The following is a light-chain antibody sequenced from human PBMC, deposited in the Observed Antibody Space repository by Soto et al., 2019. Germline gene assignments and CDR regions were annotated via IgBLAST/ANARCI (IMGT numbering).Light chain of an antibody. Sequence: EIVLTQSPATLSLSPGERATLSCRASQNVRSYLAWYQQKPGQAPRLLIHDAISRATGIPARFSGSGSGTDFTLTISSLEPVDFAVYYCQQHTNWPTSTCGQGTRLEIK. CDR2: DAI. J-gene: IGKJ5*01. CDR3: QQHTNWPTST. CDR1: QNVRSY. V-gene: IGKV3-11*01.